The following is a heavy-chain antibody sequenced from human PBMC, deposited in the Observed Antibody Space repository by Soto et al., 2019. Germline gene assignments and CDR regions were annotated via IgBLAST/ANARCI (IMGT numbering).Heavy chain of an antibody. CDR3: ARGGTTGGLDV. J-gene: IGHJ1*01. CDR2: TSYDGSNK. V-gene: IGHV3-30*19. D-gene: IGHD4-17*01. CDR1: GFTFRSYV. Sequence: QVQLVESGGGVVQPGTSLRVSCVGSGFTFRSYVIHWVRQAPGKGLEWVALTSYDGSNKYYGDSVRGRFTISRDNSRITVDLQMDSLRLEDTSLYDCARGGTTGGLDVWGQGTLVSVSS.